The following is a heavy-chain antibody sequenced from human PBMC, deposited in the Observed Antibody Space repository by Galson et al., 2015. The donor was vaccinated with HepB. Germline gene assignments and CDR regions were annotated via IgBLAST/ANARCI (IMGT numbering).Heavy chain of an antibody. CDR1: GFTLSWYG. J-gene: IGHJ4*02. D-gene: IGHD2-21*02. Sequence: SLRLSCAASGFTLSWYGMHWVRQAPGKGLEWLALISYGGSNKYYADSVKGRYTISRDNSKDRLYLQMDSLRGEDTAVYYCAREGRMYCGGDCYLHLWGQGTLVTVSS. V-gene: IGHV3-30*03. CDR2: ISYGGSNK. CDR3: AREGRMYCGGDCYLHL.